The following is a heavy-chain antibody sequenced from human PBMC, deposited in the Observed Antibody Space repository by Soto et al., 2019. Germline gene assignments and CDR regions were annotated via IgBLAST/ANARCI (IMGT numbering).Heavy chain of an antibody. CDR3: ARESIAAAGTNAFDI. CDR1: GYTFTGYY. V-gene: IGHV1-2*04. Sequence: ASVKVSCKASGYTFTGYYMHWVRQAPGQGLEWMGWINPNSGGTNYAQKFQGWVTMTRDTSISTAYMELSRLRSDDTAVYYCARESIAAAGTNAFDIWGQGTMVTVS. J-gene: IGHJ3*02. CDR2: INPNSGGT. D-gene: IGHD6-13*01.